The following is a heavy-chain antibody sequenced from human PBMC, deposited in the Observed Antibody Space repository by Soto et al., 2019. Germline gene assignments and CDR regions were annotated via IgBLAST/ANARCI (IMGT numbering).Heavy chain of an antibody. D-gene: IGHD6-19*01. Sequence: QVQLVQSGAEVKEPGASVKVSCKASGYTFVSYGISWVRQAPGQGLEWMGWISPYNGNTNYAPKFQSRVPMTTAPSTSTVYMELRSLRSDDPAVYYCSRDAQKWLVAAFDIWGQGTMVTVSS. J-gene: IGHJ3*02. CDR3: SRDAQKWLVAAFDI. V-gene: IGHV1-18*01. CDR2: ISPYNGNT. CDR1: GYTFVSYG.